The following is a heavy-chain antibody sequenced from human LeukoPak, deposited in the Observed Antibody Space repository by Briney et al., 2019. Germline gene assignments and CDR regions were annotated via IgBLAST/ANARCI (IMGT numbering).Heavy chain of an antibody. D-gene: IGHD4-17*01. V-gene: IGHV4-59*01. J-gene: IGHJ4*02. CDR1: GGSIGSYY. CDR3: ARVNDYGDYFDY. Sequence: SETLSLTCTVSGGSIGSYYWSWIRQPPGKGLEWIGYIYYSGSTNYNPSLKSRVTISVDTSKNQFSLKLSSVTAADTAVYYCARVNDYGDYFDYWGQGTLVTVSS. CDR2: IYYSGST.